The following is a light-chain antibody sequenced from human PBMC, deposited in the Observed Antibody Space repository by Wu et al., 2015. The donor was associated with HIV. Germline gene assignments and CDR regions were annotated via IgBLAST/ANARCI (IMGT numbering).Light chain of an antibody. CDR2: GAS. V-gene: IGKV3-11*01. Sequence: GKRATLSCGPVRVLTYFLGLGTNQKPGQTPRLLIYGASIRATGIPARFSGSGSETDFTLTISSLEPEDFALYYCQQRSTWPWTFGQGTRVEIK. CDR3: QQRSTWPWT. J-gene: IGKJ1*01. CDR1: RVLTYF.